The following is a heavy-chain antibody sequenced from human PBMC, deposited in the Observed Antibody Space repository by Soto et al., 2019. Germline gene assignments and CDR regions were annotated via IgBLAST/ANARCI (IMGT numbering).Heavy chain of an antibody. J-gene: IGHJ4*02. CDR1: GGTFSSYA. D-gene: IGHD2-15*01. CDR3: ARNQGYCSGGSCPPETYDY. V-gene: IGHV1-69*13. CDR2: IIPIFGTA. Sequence: ASVKVSCKASGGTFSSYAISGVRQAPGQGLEWMGGIIPIFGTANYAQKFQGRVTITADESTSTAYMELSSLRSEDTAVYYCARNQGYCSGGSCPPETYDYWGQGTLVTVSS.